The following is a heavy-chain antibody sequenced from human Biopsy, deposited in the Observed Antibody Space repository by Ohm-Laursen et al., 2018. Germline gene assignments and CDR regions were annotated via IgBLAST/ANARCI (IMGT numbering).Heavy chain of an antibody. CDR2: ITQSGST. CDR1: GGSFNGYF. J-gene: IGHJ6*02. D-gene: IGHD6-13*01. CDR3: ARVPLPGIGAAYQGRFLYGMDV. Sequence: TLSLTCAVYGGSFNGYFWSWIRQPPGKGLEWIGDITQSGSTSYSPSLKSRVTISVDTAKKQFSLSLRSVTAADTAVYYCARVPLPGIGAAYQGRFLYGMDVWGQGTTVPVSS. V-gene: IGHV4-34*01.